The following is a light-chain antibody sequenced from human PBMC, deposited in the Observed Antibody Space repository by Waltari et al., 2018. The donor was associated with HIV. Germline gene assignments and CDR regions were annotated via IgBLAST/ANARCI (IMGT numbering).Light chain of an antibody. J-gene: IGLJ3*02. CDR2: DGT. CDR3: QSYDTSNQGV. CDR1: IGSVPSNF. Sequence: NFMLTQPHSVSESTGKTVTISSTRSIGSVPSNFVQWYLQLPGRPPTTEIYDGTRRPSVVPVRFSVSIDSSSNSAALTISGLKTEDEADYYCQSYDTSNQGVFGGGTKLTVL. V-gene: IGLV6-57*01.